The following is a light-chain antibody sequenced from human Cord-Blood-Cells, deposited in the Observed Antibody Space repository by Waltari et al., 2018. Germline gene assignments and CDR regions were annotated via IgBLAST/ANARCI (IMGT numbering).Light chain of an antibody. Sequence: DIQMTQSPSSLSASVGDRVTITCQASQDISNYLNWSQQKPGKAPKLLIYDASNLETGVPSRFSGSGSGTDFTFTISSLQPEDIATYYCQQYDKGLTFGGGTKVEIK. V-gene: IGKV1-33*01. CDR2: DAS. J-gene: IGKJ4*01. CDR3: QQYDKGLT. CDR1: QDISNY.